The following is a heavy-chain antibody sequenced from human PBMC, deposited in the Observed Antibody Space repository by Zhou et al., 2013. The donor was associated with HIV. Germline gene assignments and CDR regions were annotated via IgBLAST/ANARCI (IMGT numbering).Heavy chain of an antibody. D-gene: IGHD6-13*01. J-gene: IGHJ1*01. CDR3: ARGSLGSASAYSSSWYSYPAEYFQH. CDR2: INHSGST. V-gene: IGHV4-34*01. CDR1: GGSFSGYY. Sequence: VQLQQWGAGLLKPSETLSLTCAVYGGSFSGYYWSWIRQPPGKGLEWIGEINHSGSTNYNPSLKSRVTISVDTSKNQFSLKLSSVTAADTAVYYCARGSLGSASAYSSSWYSYPAEYFQHWGQGTLVTVSS.